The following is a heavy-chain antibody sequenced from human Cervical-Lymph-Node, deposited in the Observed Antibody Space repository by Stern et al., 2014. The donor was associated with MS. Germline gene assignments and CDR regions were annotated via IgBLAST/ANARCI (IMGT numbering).Heavy chain of an antibody. Sequence: VQLEESGPGLVKPSQTLSLTCTVSGGSVSSDGHYWSWIRQHPGKGLEWIGYIHYSGRTYYNPSLESRFSISIDTSKNQFSLKVTSVTAADTAVYYCARGPYSDFDYWGQGTLVTVSS. CDR1: GGSVSSDGHY. J-gene: IGHJ4*02. CDR3: ARGPYSDFDY. CDR2: IHYSGRT. V-gene: IGHV4-31*03. D-gene: IGHD1-26*01.